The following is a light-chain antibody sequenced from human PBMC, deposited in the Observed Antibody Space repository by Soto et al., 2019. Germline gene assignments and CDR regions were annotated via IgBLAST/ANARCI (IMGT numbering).Light chain of an antibody. V-gene: IGLV1-47*01. CDR3: SSYTSRSTLV. CDR2: RNN. Sequence: QSVLTQPPSASGTPGQRVTISCSGSSSNIGSNYVYWYQQLPGTAPKLLIYRNNQRPSGVPDRFSGSKSGTSASLAISGLRSEDEADYYCSSYTSRSTLVFGTGTKLTVL. CDR1: SSNIGSNY. J-gene: IGLJ1*01.